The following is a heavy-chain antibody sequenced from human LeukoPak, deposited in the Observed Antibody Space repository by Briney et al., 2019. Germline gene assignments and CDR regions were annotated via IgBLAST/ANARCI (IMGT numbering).Heavy chain of an antibody. Sequence: GGSLRLSCAASGFTFSSYAMSWVRQAPGKGLEWVSAISGSGGSTYYADSVKGRFTISRDNSKNTLYLQMNSLRAEDTAVYYCAKDRGPISHYYVSSGTFFDYRGQGTLVTVSS. CDR1: GFTFSSYA. D-gene: IGHD3-22*01. J-gene: IGHJ4*02. V-gene: IGHV3-23*01. CDR3: AKDRGPISHYYVSSGTFFDY. CDR2: ISGSGGST.